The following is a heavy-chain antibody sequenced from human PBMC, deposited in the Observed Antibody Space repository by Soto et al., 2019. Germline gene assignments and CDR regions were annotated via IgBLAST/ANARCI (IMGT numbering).Heavy chain of an antibody. CDR2: IYYSGST. D-gene: IGHD6-6*01. CDR3: ARDSSSYYFGY. J-gene: IGHJ4*02. V-gene: IGHV4-59*01. Sequence: PSETLSLTCTVSGGSISGYYWSWIRQPPGKGLEWVGYIYYSGSTNYNPSLKSRVTISVDTSKSQFSLKLSSVTAADTAVYYCARDSSSYYFGYWGQGTLVTVSS. CDR1: GGSISGYY.